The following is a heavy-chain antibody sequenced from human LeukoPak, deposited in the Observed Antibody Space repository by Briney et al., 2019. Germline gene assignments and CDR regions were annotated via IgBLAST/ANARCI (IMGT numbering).Heavy chain of an antibody. CDR1: GGTFSSYA. D-gene: IGHD6-13*01. Sequence: ASVKVSCKASGGTFSSYAISWVRQAPGQGLEWMGGIIPIFGTANYAQKFQGRVTITADKSTSTAYMELSSLRSEDTAVYYCAREEAGSWYSWGYDAFDIWGQGTMVTVSS. V-gene: IGHV1-69*06. CDR2: IIPIFGTA. J-gene: IGHJ3*02. CDR3: AREEAGSWYSWGYDAFDI.